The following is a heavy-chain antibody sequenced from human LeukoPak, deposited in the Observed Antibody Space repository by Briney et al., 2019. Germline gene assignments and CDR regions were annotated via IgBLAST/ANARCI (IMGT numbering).Heavy chain of an antibody. J-gene: IGHJ4*02. CDR3: AFNNNFKY. CDR2: IMHEGSEK. Sequence: PAESLTLYCTASGLSFSGQWLNWVRHPPGQGREGVANIMHEGSEKYYVDSVKGRFTISREDAKNSLSLQMDSVRPEDTAVYYCAFNNNFKYWGQGTLVIVSS. V-gene: IGHV3-7*01. CDR1: GLSFSGQW. D-gene: IGHD1/OR15-1a*01.